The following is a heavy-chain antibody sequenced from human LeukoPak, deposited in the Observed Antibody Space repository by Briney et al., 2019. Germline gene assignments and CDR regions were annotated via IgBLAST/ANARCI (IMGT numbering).Heavy chain of an antibody. D-gene: IGHD3-10*01. J-gene: IGHJ4*02. CDR3: TGNYYGSGSYADFDY. CDR2: IYHSGST. V-gene: IGHV4-39*07. Sequence: SETLSLTCTVSGGSISSSSYYWGWIRQPPGKGLEWIGSIYHSGSTYYNPSLKSRVTIAVETSKNQFSLKLSSVTAADKAVYYCTGNYYGSGSYADFDYWGQGTLVTVSS. CDR1: GGSISSSSYY.